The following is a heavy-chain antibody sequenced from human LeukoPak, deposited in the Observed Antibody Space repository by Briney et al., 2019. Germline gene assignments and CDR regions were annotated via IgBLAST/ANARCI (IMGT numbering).Heavy chain of an antibody. CDR1: GYTFSSYG. CDR3: AKEFNFFRGVIISTDY. V-gene: IGHV1-18*01. CDR2: ISAYNGNT. J-gene: IGHJ4*02. D-gene: IGHD3-10*01. Sequence: VASVKVSCKASGYTFSSYGISWVRQAPGQGLEWMGWISAYNGNTNYAQKLQGRVTMTTDTSTSTAYMELRSLRSDDTAVYYCAKEFNFFRGVIISTDYWGQGTLVTVSS.